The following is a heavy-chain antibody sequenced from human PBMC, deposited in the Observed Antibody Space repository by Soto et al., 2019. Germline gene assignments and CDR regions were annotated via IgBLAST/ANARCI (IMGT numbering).Heavy chain of an antibody. D-gene: IGHD2-15*01. Sequence: EVQVVESGGGLVQPGGSLRLSCAASGFTFSKYWMNWVRQAPGKGLVWVSRISSDGSISIYADSVKGRFTISRDNAKNTLYLQMNSLRAEDTAVYYCARTSCSGSICYFVYWGQGALVAVSS. J-gene: IGHJ4*02. V-gene: IGHV3-74*02. CDR1: GFTFSKYW. CDR2: ISSDGSIS. CDR3: ARTSCSGSICYFVY.